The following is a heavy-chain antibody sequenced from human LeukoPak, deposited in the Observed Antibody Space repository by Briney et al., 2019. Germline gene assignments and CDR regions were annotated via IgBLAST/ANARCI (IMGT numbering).Heavy chain of an antibody. CDR2: IGGSASGT. D-gene: IGHD2-15*01. CDR1: GFTFSSYT. Sequence: GGSLRLSCAASGFTFSSYTMSWVRQAPGKGLEWVTNIGGSASGTFYSDSVKGRFTISRDNSKNTLYLQMNSLRAEDTAVYYCAKGGDGSYYSRADCWGQGTLVTVSS. V-gene: IGHV3-23*01. CDR3: AKGGDGSYYSRADC. J-gene: IGHJ4*02.